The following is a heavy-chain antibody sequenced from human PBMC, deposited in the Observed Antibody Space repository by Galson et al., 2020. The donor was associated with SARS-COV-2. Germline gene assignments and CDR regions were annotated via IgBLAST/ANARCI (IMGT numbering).Heavy chain of an antibody. D-gene: IGHD5-12*01. CDR1: GGSISSSSYY. CDR2: IYYSGST. J-gene: IGHJ3*02. V-gene: IGHV4-39*07. CDR3: ARQMGRWLQLSVAFDI. Sequence: SQTLSLTCTVSGGSISSSSYYWGWIRQPPGQGLEWIGSIYYSGSTYYNPSLKSRVTISVDTSKNQFSLKLSSVTAADTAVYYCARQMGRWLQLSVAFDIWGQGTMVTVSS.